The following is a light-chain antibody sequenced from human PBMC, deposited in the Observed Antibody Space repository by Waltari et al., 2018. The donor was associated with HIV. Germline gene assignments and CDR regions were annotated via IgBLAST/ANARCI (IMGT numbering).Light chain of an antibody. CDR3: CSYAGSNTHV. Sequence: QSALPQPASVSGSPGPSITISCTGTISDVGSYHLVSWYQQHPGKAPKLMIYEVSKRPSGVSNRFSASKSANTASLTISGLQAEDEADYYCCSYAGSNTHVFGTGTKVTVL. J-gene: IGLJ1*01. CDR2: EVS. V-gene: IGLV2-23*02. CDR1: ISDVGSYHL.